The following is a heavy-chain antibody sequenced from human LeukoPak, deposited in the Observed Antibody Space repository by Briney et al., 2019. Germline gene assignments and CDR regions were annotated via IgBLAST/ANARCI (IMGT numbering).Heavy chain of an antibody. CDR2: INHSGST. D-gene: IGHD3-3*01. Sequence: SETLSLTCAVYGGSFSGYYWSWIRQPPGKGLEWIGEINHSGSTNYNPSLKSRVTISVDTSKNQFSLKLSSVTAADTAVYYCARDGYYDFWSGYYNRWFDSWGQGTLVTVSS. V-gene: IGHV4-34*01. CDR1: GGSFSGYY. J-gene: IGHJ5*01. CDR3: ARDGYYDFWSGYYNRWFDS.